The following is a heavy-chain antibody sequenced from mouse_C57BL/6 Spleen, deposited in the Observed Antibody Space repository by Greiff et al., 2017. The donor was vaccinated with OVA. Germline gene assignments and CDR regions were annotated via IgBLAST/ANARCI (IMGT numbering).Heavy chain of an antibody. CDR3: ARQYYWYFDV. Sequence: VQLQQPGAELVMPGASVKLSCKASGYTFTSYWMHWVKQRPGQGLEWIGEIDPSDSYTNYNQKFKGKSTLTVDKSSSTAYMQLSSLTSEDSAVYYCARQYYWYFDVWGTGTTVTVSS. V-gene: IGHV1-69*01. CDR1: GYTFTSYW. J-gene: IGHJ1*03. D-gene: IGHD2-10*02. CDR2: IDPSDSYT.